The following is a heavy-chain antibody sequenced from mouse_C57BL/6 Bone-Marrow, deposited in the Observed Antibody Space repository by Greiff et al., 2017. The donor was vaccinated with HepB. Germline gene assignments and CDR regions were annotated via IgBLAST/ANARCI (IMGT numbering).Heavy chain of an antibody. V-gene: IGHV1-39*01. CDR3: ARYYYGSSYGYFDV. D-gene: IGHD1-1*01. CDR1: GYSFTDYN. J-gene: IGHJ1*03. CDR2: INPNYGTT. Sequence: VQLKESGPELVKPGASVKISCKASGYSFTDYNMNWVKQSNGKSLEWIGVINPNYGTTSYNQKFKGKATLTVDQSSSTAYMQLNSLTSEDSAVYYGARYYYGSSYGYFDVWGTGTTVAVSS.